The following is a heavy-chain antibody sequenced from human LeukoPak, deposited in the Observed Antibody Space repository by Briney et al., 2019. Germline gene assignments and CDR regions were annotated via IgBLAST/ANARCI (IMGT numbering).Heavy chain of an antibody. CDR3: ARPRRDGLITFDY. D-gene: IGHD5-24*01. V-gene: IGHV1-69*13. CDR2: IIPIFGAA. J-gene: IGHJ4*02. Sequence: AASVKVSCKASGGTCSSYAISWVRQAPGQGLEWMGGIIPIFGAANYAQKFQGRVTITADESTSTAYMELSSLRSEDTAVYYCARPRRDGLITFDYWGQGTLVTVSS. CDR1: GGTCSSYA.